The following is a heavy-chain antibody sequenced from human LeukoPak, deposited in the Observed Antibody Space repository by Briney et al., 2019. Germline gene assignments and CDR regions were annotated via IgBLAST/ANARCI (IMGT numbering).Heavy chain of an antibody. V-gene: IGHV1-18*01. D-gene: IGHD3-3*01. CDR2: ISAYNGNT. Sequence: GASVKVSCKASGYTFTSYGISWVRQAPGQGLGWMGWISAYNGNTNYAQKLQGRVTMTTDTSTSTAYMELRSLRSDDTAVYYCARGITIFGVVLGSSGMDVWGQGTTVTVSS. CDR3: ARGITIFGVVLGSSGMDV. CDR1: GYTFTSYG. J-gene: IGHJ6*02.